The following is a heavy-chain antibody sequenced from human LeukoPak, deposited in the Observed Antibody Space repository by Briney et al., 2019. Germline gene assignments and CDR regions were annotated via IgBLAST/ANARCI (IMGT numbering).Heavy chain of an antibody. Sequence: SETLSLTCTVSGYSISSGYYWGWIRQPPGKGLEWIGSIYHSGSTYYNPSLKSRVTISVDTSKNQFSLKLSSVTAADTAVYYCASWSAILDYWGQGTLVTVSS. D-gene: IGHD2-21*02. CDR1: GYSISSGYY. V-gene: IGHV4-38-2*02. J-gene: IGHJ4*02. CDR3: ASWSAILDY. CDR2: IYHSGST.